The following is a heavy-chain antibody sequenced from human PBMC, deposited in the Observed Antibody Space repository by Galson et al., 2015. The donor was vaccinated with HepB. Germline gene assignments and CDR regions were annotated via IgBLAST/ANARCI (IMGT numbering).Heavy chain of an antibody. D-gene: IGHD3-3*01. J-gene: IGHJ4*02. CDR3: ASGRFLEWLPYYFDY. CDR1: GGTFSSYA. Sequence: SVKVSCKASGGTFSSYAISWVRQAPGQGLEWMGGIIPIFGTANYAQKFQGRVTITADESTSTAYMELSSLRSEDTAVYYCASGRFLEWLPYYFDYWGQGTLVTVSS. V-gene: IGHV1-69*13. CDR2: IIPIFGTA.